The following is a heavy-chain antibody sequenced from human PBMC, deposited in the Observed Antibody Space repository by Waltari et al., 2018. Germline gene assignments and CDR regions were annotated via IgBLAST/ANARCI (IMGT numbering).Heavy chain of an antibody. J-gene: IGHJ6*02. Sequence: QVQLVQSGAEVKKPGSSVKVSCKASGGTFSSYAISWVRQAPGQGLEWMGRSTPSLGTANYAQNVQGGVTISADKSISTAYLQWSSLKASDTAMYYCARHGADILTASYYYGMDVWGQGTTVTVSS. D-gene: IGHD3-9*01. CDR1: GGTFSSYA. CDR2: STPSLGTA. CDR3: ARHGADILTASYYYGMDV. V-gene: IGHV1-69*08.